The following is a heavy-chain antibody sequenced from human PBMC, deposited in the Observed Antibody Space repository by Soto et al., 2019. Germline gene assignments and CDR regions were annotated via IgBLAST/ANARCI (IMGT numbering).Heavy chain of an antibody. Sequence: EVQLVESGGDVVKAGGSLRLSCVGSGFTFSSYNMHWVRQAPGKGLEWVSSISASSTYIHYADSVKGRFTISRDNANNSLYLHMNSLRAADTAVDYCARNGNFYDSGGSRDYWGQGTLVTVSS. CDR3: ARNGNFYDSGGSRDY. J-gene: IGHJ4*02. CDR1: GFTFSSYN. D-gene: IGHD3-22*01. CDR2: ISASSTYI. V-gene: IGHV3-21*01.